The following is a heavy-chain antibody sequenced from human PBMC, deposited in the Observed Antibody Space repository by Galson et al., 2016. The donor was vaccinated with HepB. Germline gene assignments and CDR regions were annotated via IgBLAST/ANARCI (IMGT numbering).Heavy chain of an antibody. J-gene: IGHJ4*02. CDR3: ARVEGSTIFGVVITPYYFDY. Sequence: SCKASGYSFTSYGISWVRQAPGQGLEWMGWISVYDANTNYAHKLQGRVTMNTDTSTSTAYMELRSLRSDDTAVYYCARVEGSTIFGVVITPYYFDYWGQGTLVTVSS. CDR2: ISVYDANT. D-gene: IGHD3-3*01. CDR1: GYSFTSYG. V-gene: IGHV1-18*01.